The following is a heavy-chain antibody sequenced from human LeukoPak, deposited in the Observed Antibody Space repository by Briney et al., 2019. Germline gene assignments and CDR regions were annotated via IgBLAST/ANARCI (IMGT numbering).Heavy chain of an antibody. Sequence: PSETLSLTCAVSGGSISTNTWWSWVRQPPGKGLEWIGQTSHDGNADYTPSLKSRVTISVGKSKNQLSLKLNSVTAADSAVYYCAKRGGRYFDSWGQGTLVTVSS. J-gene: IGHJ4*02. D-gene: IGHD4-23*01. CDR2: TSHDGNA. CDR1: GGSISTNTW. CDR3: AKRGGRYFDS. V-gene: IGHV4-4*02.